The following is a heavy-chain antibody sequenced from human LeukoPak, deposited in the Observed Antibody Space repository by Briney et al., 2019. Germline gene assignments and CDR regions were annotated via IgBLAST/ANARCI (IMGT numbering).Heavy chain of an antibody. CDR3: TTSIDYYDSGSYLSRFDP. J-gene: IGHJ5*02. D-gene: IGHD3-10*01. CDR2: IKSKTDGGTI. V-gene: IGHV3-15*01. Sequence: PGGSLRLSCVVSGFTFSDAWMSWVRQAPGKGLEWVGRIKSKTDGGTIDYAAPVKGRFTISRDDSKNTLYLQMNSLKTEDTAVYYCTTSIDYYDSGSYLSRFDPWGQGTLVTVSS. CDR1: GFTFSDAW.